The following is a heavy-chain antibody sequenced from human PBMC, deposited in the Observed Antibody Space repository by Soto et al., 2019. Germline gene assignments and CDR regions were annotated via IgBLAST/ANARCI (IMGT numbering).Heavy chain of an antibody. J-gene: IGHJ4*02. V-gene: IGHV4-34*01. Sequence: PSETLSLTCDVYGESFSRHSWTWIRQPPGKGLEWIGEVNYFGSTVYRQSLKSRVTISIDTSRNQVSLKLPSVTAADTATYYCAKKHYSGFDIWGRGTLVTVSS. CDR1: GESFSRHS. CDR3: AKKHYSGFDI. CDR2: VNYFGST. D-gene: IGHD3-10*01.